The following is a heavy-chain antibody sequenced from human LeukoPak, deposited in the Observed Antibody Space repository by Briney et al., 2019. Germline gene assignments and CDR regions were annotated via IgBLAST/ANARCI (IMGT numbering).Heavy chain of an antibody. Sequence: PGGSLRLSCAASGFTFSSYSMNWVRQAPGKGLEWVSYISSSSSTIYYADSVKGRFTISRDNAKNSLYLQMNSLRAEDTAVYYCATHVDATRGYYFESWGQGTLITVSS. CDR3: ATHVDATRGYYFES. CDR1: GFTFSSYS. CDR2: ISSSSSTI. J-gene: IGHJ4*02. V-gene: IGHV3-48*01. D-gene: IGHD1-1*01.